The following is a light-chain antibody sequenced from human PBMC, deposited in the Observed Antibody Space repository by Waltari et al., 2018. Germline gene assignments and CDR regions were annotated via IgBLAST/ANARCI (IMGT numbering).Light chain of an antibody. J-gene: IGKJ3*01. CDR3: QQSNSYPFT. V-gene: IGKV1-9*01. Sequence: DRVTITCRASQGIGSYLAWYQQKPGKAPKLLIYAASTLKNAVPSRFSGSGFGTDFTLTISSLQPEDFATYYCQQSNSYPFTFGPGTKVDIK. CDR1: QGIGSY. CDR2: AAS.